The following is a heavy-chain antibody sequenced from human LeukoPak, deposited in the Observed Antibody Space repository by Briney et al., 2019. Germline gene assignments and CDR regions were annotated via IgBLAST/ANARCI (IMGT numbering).Heavy chain of an antibody. J-gene: IGHJ4*02. D-gene: IGHD3-10*01. Sequence: GGSLRLSCAASGFTFSSYAMHWVRQAPGKGLEWVAVISYDGSNKYYADSVKGRFTISRDNSKNTLYLQMNSLRAEDTAVYYCAREVLNYYGSGSYFDYWGQGTLVTVSS. V-gene: IGHV3-30-3*01. CDR2: ISYDGSNK. CDR1: GFTFSSYA. CDR3: AREVLNYYGSGSYFDY.